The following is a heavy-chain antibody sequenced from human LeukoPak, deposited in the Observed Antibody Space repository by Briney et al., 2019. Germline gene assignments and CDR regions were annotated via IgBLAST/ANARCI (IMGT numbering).Heavy chain of an antibody. CDR3: ARDRLDYYDSSGYQY. J-gene: IGHJ4*02. CDR1: GGSISSSSYY. CDR2: IYYSGST. D-gene: IGHD3-22*01. V-gene: IGHV4-39*07. Sequence: SETLSLTCTVSGGSISSSSYYWGWIRQPPGKGLEWIGSIYYSGSTYYNPSLKSRVTISVDTSKNQFSLKLSSVTAADTAMYYCARDRLDYYDSSGYQYWGQGTLVTVSS.